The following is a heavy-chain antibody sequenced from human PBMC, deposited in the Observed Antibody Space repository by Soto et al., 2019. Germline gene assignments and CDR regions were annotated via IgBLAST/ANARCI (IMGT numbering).Heavy chain of an antibody. D-gene: IGHD3-3*01. CDR2: IYYSGST. Sequence: SETLSLTCTVSVGSISSSSYYWCWIRQPPGKGLEWIGSIYYSGSTYYNPSLKSRVTISVDTSKNQFSLKLSSVTAADTAVYYCASQILYDFWSGNLDVWGQGTTVTVSS. J-gene: IGHJ6*02. CDR3: ASQILYDFWSGNLDV. CDR1: VGSISSSSYY. V-gene: IGHV4-39*01.